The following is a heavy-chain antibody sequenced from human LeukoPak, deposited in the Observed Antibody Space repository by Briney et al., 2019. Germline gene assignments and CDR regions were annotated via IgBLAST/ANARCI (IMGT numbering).Heavy chain of an antibody. Sequence: GGSLRLSCAASGFTFSSYWLHWVRQAPGKGLVWVSRINSDGSSTTYADSVKGRLTISRDNAKNTLYLQMNSLRAEDSAVYCCARDMRGIGAFDIWGQGTMVTVSS. D-gene: IGHD3-16*01. CDR1: GFTFSSYW. J-gene: IGHJ3*02. CDR2: INSDGSST. CDR3: ARDMRGIGAFDI. V-gene: IGHV3-74*01.